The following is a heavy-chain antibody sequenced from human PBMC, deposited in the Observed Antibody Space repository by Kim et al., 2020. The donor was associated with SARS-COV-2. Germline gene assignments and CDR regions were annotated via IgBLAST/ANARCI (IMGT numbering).Heavy chain of an antibody. V-gene: IGHV3-48*02. CDR3: ARWGGSPYGLDV. Sequence: YTDSGRGRFTISIDNAENSLYLQMNRLRDEDTAVYYCARWGGSPYGLDVWGQGTTVTVSS. J-gene: IGHJ6*02. D-gene: IGHD2-15*01.